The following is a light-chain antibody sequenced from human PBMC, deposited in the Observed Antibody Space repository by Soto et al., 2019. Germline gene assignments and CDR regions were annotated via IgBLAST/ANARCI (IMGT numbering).Light chain of an antibody. J-gene: IGLJ2*01. CDR3: AAWDDSLSGPDVV. CDR1: XXXIGPND. CDR2: XXD. Sequence: QSVLXXXXSASXTPXXXXXXXXXXRXXXIGPNDVYWYQRLPGTAPKLLIXXXDQRPSGVPDRFSGSKSGTXASLAISGLRPENEAHYYCAAWDDSLSGPDVVFGGGTKVTVL. V-gene: IGLV1-47*01.